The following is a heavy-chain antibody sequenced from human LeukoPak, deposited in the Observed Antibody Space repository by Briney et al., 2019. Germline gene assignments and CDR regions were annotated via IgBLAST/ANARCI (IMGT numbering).Heavy chain of an antibody. CDR2: IYYSGST. CDR1: GGSISSGDYY. J-gene: IGHJ4*02. D-gene: IGHD4-23*01. Sequence: SETLSLTCTVSGGSISSGDYYWSWIRQPPGKGLEWIGYIYYSGSTYYNPSLKSRVTISVDTSKNQFSLKLSSVTAADTAVYYCARGLGTVVTGYFDYWGQGTLVTVSS. CDR3: ARGLGTVVTGYFDY. V-gene: IGHV4-30-4*01.